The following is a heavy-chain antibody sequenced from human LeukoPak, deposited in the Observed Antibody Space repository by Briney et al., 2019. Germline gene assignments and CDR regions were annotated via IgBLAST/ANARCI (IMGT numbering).Heavy chain of an antibody. CDR1: GGSFSGYY. V-gene: IGHV4-34*01. CDR3: ARGHPLLDY. Sequence: PSETLSLTCAAYGGSFSGYYWTWIRQPPGKGLEWIGEINHSGGTNYNPSLKSRVAISVDTSKNQFSLKLSSVTAADTAVYYCARGHPLLDYWGQGTLVTVPS. J-gene: IGHJ4*02. CDR2: INHSGGT. D-gene: IGHD2-21*02.